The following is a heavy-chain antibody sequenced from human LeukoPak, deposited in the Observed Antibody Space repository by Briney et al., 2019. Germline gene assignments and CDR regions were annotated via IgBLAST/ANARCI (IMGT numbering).Heavy chain of an antibody. Sequence: PSETLSLTCSVSGASTTSYYWNWIRQAPGKGLEWIGYIYSDGTTSYSPSLRSRVSISIDTSRNQFSLKLSSVTAADAAVYYCARDTRSYDTSGYYYFDYWGQGALVTVSS. J-gene: IGHJ4*02. CDR3: ARDTRSYDTSGYYYFDY. D-gene: IGHD3-22*01. CDR1: GASTTSYY. V-gene: IGHV4-59*01. CDR2: IYSDGTT.